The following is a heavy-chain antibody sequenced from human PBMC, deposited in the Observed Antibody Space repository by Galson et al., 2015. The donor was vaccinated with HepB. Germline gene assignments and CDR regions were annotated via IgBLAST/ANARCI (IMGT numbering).Heavy chain of an antibody. D-gene: IGHD6-13*01. Sequence: SVKVSCKASGYTFTSYGISWVRQAPGQGLEWMGWISAYNGNTNYAQKLQGRVTMTTDTSTSTAYMELRSLRSDDPAVYYCARGTGIAAAGTPRHYYYYGMDVWGQGTTVTVSS. J-gene: IGHJ6*02. V-gene: IGHV1-18*01. CDR3: ARGTGIAAAGTPRHYYYYGMDV. CDR2: ISAYNGNT. CDR1: GYTFTSYG.